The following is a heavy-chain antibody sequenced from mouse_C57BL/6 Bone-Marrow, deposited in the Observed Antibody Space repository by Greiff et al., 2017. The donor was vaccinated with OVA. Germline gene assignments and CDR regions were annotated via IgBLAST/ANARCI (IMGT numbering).Heavy chain of an antibody. CDR1: GFTFSSYA. Sequence: EVKRVESGGGLVKPGGSLKLSCAASGFTFSSYAMAWVRQTPEKRLEWVATISDGGSYTYYPDNVKGRFTISRDNAKNNLYLQRSHLKSEDTAMYYCARDPTTTVPRYWYFDVWGTGTTVTVSS. J-gene: IGHJ1*03. D-gene: IGHD1-1*01. CDR3: ARDPTTTVPRYWYFDV. V-gene: IGHV5-4*01. CDR2: ISDGGSYT.